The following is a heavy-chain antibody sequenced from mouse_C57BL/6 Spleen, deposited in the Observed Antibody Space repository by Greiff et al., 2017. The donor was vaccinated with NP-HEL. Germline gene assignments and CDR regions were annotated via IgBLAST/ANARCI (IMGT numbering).Heavy chain of an antibody. V-gene: IGHV5-16*01. Sequence: DVKLVESEGGLVQPGSSMKLSCTASGFTFSDYYMAWVRQVPEKGLEWVANINYDGSSTYYLDSLKSRFIISRDNAKNILYLQMSSLKSEDTATYYCARDRHYYGSSYVYFDYWGQGTTLTVSS. CDR2: INYDGSST. CDR1: GFTFSDYY. D-gene: IGHD1-1*01. J-gene: IGHJ2*01. CDR3: ARDRHYYGSSYVYFDY.